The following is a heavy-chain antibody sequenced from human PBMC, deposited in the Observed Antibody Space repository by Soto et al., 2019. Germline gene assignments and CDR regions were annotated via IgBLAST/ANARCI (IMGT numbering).Heavy chain of an antibody. CDR2: ISYDGSNK. CDR1: GFTFSSYA. Sequence: GGSLRLSCAASGFTFSSYAMHWVRQAPGKGLEWVAVISYDGSNKYYADSVKGRFTISRDNSKNTLYLQMNSLRAEDTAVYYCARDRGAFDYWGQGTLVTVSS. J-gene: IGHJ4*02. D-gene: IGHD3-10*01. CDR3: ARDRGAFDY. V-gene: IGHV3-30-3*01.